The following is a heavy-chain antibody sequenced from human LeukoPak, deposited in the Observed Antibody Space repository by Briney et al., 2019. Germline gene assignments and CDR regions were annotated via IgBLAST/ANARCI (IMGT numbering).Heavy chain of an antibody. J-gene: IGHJ5*01. Sequence: GGSLRLSCAASGFTFSSYWMSWVRQAPGKGLEWVANIKQDGSEKYYVDSVKGRFTISRDNAKNSLYLQMNSLRAEDTAVYYCARDCRLNCARQPGFDSWGQGTLVTVSS. CDR3: ARDCRLNCARQPGFDS. D-gene: IGHD1-1*01. CDR2: IKQDGSEK. V-gene: IGHV3-7*01. CDR1: GFTFSSYW.